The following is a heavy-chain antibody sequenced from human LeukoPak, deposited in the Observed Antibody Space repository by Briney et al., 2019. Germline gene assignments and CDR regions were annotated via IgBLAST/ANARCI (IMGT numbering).Heavy chain of an antibody. CDR2: ISGSGGST. CDR1: GFTFSSYA. J-gene: IGHJ4*02. D-gene: IGHD3-3*01. Sequence: AGGSLRLSCAASGFTFSSYAMSWVRQAPGKGPEWVSAISGSGGSTYYADSVKGRFTISRDNSKNSLYLQMNSLRAEDTAVYYCARGGAFWGVVIWSVYWGQGTLVTVSS. V-gene: IGHV3-23*01. CDR3: ARGGAFWGVVIWSVY.